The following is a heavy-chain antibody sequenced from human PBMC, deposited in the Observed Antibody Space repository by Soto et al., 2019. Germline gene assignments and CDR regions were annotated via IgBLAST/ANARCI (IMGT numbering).Heavy chain of an antibody. Sequence: GGSLRLSCAASGFTFSNYWMNWVRQAPGKGLEWVANIKYDGSGIYYVDSVKGRFPISRDNARNSLFLQMNSLRAEDTAVYYCAGGSGWLSYYWGRGTQVTVSS. D-gene: IGHD6-19*01. CDR2: IKYDGSGI. J-gene: IGHJ4*02. CDR1: GFTFSNYW. V-gene: IGHV3-7*05. CDR3: AGGSGWLSYY.